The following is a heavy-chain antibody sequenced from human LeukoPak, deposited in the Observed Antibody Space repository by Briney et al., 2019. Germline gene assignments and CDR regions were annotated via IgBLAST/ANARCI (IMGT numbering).Heavy chain of an antibody. Sequence: ASVKVSCKASGYTFSGFGISWVRQAPGQGLEWMGWISANNGNTNYAQKLQGRVTMTTDTSTSTAYMELRSLRSDDTAVYYCARASVVVPAAISDYWGQGTLVTVSS. V-gene: IGHV1-18*01. D-gene: IGHD2-2*02. CDR1: GYTFSGFG. CDR2: ISANNGNT. J-gene: IGHJ4*02. CDR3: ARASVVVPAAISDY.